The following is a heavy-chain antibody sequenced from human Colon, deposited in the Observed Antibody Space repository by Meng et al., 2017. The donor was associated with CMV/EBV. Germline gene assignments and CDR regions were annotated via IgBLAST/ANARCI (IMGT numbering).Heavy chain of an antibody. J-gene: IGHJ4*02. D-gene: IGHD2-2*01. Sequence: AAGHTVSAQDVNGVHPAAGQGLEWMGWMDPCSGSSDFTQDFQGTVTMTRNTSINTAYMEVSRVTSDDTGVYSGARGGGGSRSWDYDYWGQGALVTVSS. CDR2: MDPCSGSS. CDR3: ARGGGGSRSWDYDY. V-gene: IGHV1-8*02. CDR1: GHTVSAQD.